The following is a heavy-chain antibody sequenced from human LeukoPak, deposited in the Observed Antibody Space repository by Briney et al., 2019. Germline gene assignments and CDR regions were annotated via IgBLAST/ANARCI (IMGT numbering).Heavy chain of an antibody. V-gene: IGHV4-28*01. CDR1: GYSISSNNW. CDR3: ARNEAVAANRGAFDI. J-gene: IGHJ3*02. CDR2: IYYSGNT. Sequence: PSETLSLTCAVSGYSISSNNWCALSRQPPGKGLEWIGYIYYSGNTYYNPYNPSLTSRVTMSVDTSKNQFSLKLDSVTEIDTAMYYCARNEAVAANRGAFDIWGQGTMVTVSS. D-gene: IGHD6-19*01.